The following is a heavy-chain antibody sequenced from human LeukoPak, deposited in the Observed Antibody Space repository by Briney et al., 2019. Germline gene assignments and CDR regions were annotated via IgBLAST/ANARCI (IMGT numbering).Heavy chain of an antibody. CDR1: GFTFSSYW. D-gene: IGHD3-10*01. Sequence: PGGSLRLSCAASGFTFSSYWMNWVRQAPGKGLEWVSSISSSDNYIYYAESVKGRFTISRDNAENSLYLQMNSLRAEDTAVYYCARGSEGGVIWFGEPIDYWGQGTLVTVSS. J-gene: IGHJ4*02. CDR3: ARGSEGGVIWFGEPIDY. V-gene: IGHV3-21*01. CDR2: ISSSDNYI.